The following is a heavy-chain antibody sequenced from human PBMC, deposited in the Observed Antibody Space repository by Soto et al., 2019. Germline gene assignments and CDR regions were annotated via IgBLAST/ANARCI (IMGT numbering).Heavy chain of an antibody. J-gene: IGHJ6*02. V-gene: IGHV2-5*01. CDR3: AHRQVEYSSSHAIFYFFYEWLDV. CDR2: IYWNAAK. Sequence: YGLTLVIPTKTLTLTCTFCGFSLSTSGGGGGWIRQPPGNALWWRALIYWNAAKRYRPSLTSSPTITKDTSKNPMVNTMPNMDPVETSPYYCAHRQVEYSSSHAIFYFFYEWLDVWGQGTSVTVSS. CDR1: GFSLSTSGGG. D-gene: IGHD6-13*01.